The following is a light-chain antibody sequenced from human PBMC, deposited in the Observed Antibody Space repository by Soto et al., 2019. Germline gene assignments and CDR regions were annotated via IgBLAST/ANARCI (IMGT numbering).Light chain of an antibody. Sequence: ELVMTKSPATLSVSQGARATLSCRASQSVTTRVAWYQHKPGQAPTLLMSGASNRASGVPVRFSASMYGTDVTLTLPRLETEDGALYYGQQYGGSPITFGLGTRLENK. J-gene: IGKJ5*01. CDR2: GAS. CDR1: QSVTTR. V-gene: IGKV3-20*01. CDR3: QQYGGSPIT.